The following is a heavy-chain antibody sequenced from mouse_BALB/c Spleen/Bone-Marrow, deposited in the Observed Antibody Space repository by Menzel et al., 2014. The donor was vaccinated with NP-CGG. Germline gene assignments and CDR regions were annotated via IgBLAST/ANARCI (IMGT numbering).Heavy chain of an antibody. CDR3: TRCQTAYFAY. CDR2: ISSGGSYT. CDR1: GFTFSSYT. D-gene: IGHD4-1*01. V-gene: IGHV5-6-4*01. J-gene: IGHJ3*01. Sequence: EVKLVESGGGLVKPGGSLKLSCAASGFTFSSYTMSWVRQTPEKRLEWVATISSGGSYTYYPDSVKGRFAISRDNAKNTLYLQMSSLKSEDTAMYYGTRCQTAYFAYWAQGTLVTVSA.